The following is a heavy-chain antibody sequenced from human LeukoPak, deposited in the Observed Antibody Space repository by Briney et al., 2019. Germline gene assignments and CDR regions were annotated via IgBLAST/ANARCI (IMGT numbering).Heavy chain of an antibody. D-gene: IGHD3-10*01. CDR1: GFTFSSYG. CDR2: ISYDGSNK. CDR3: ARFRSGSYYRENFDY. J-gene: IGHJ4*02. Sequence: GGSLRLSCAASGFTFSSYGMHWVRQAPGKGLEWVAVISYDGSNKYYADSVKGRFTISRDNAKDSLYLQLSSLRVEDTAVYYCARFRSGSYYRENFDYWGQGTLVTVSS. V-gene: IGHV3-30*03.